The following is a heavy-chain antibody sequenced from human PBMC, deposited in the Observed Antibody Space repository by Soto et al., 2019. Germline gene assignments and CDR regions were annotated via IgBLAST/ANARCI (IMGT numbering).Heavy chain of an antibody. J-gene: IGHJ4*02. V-gene: IGHV4-59*01. CDR1: GGSISSYY. D-gene: IGHD5-18*01. CDR3: ARAKVDTAMDYYFDY. Sequence: SETLSLTCTVSGGSISSYYWSWIRQPPGKGLEWIGYIYYSGSTNYNPSLKSRVTISVDTSKNQFSLKLSSVAAADTAVYYCARAKVDTAMDYYFDYWGQGTLVTVSS. CDR2: IYYSGST.